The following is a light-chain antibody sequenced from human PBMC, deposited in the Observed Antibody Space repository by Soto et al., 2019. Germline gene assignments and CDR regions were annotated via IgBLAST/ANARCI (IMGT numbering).Light chain of an antibody. CDR2: KVS. CDR3: MQATQWPWT. Sequence: DVVMTQSPLSLPVTLGQPASISCRSSQSLVSSNGNTFLIWFQQRPGQSPRRLIYKVSNRDSAVPDRFTGSGSGADFTLEISRVEAEDVGVYYCMQATQWPWTFGQGTKVDIK. CDR1: QSLVSSNGNTF. V-gene: IGKV2-30*01. J-gene: IGKJ1*01.